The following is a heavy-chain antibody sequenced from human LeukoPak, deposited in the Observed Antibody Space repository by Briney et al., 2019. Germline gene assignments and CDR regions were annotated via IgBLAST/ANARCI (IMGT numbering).Heavy chain of an antibody. CDR3: ARGGYYGSGRYYFDS. Sequence: GGSLRLSCAASGFTVSSNYMSWVRQAPGKGLVWVSRIKSDGSNTNYADSVKGRFTISRDNAKNTLHLQMNSLRAEDTAVYYCARGGYYGSGRYYFDSWGQGTLVTVSS. CDR1: GFTVSSNY. CDR2: IKSDGSNT. D-gene: IGHD3-3*01. J-gene: IGHJ4*02. V-gene: IGHV3-74*01.